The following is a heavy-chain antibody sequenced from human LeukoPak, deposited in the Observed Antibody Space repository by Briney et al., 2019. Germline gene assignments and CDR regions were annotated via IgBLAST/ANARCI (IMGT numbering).Heavy chain of an antibody. V-gene: IGHV3-53*01. Sequence: GGSLRLSCAASGFTVSDNYMSWVRQAPGKGLEWVSILYTGGSTYYADSVKGRFTNSRDNSKNTVYLQMNSLRAEDTAVYFCARVDCYDSSTSPYWGQGTLVTVSS. CDR3: ARVDCYDSSTSPY. CDR1: GFTVSDNY. CDR2: LYTGGST. D-gene: IGHD3-22*01. J-gene: IGHJ4*02.